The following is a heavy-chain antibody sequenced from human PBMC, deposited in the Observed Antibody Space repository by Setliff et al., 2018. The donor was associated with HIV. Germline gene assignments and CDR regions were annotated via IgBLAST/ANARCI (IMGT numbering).Heavy chain of an antibody. CDR2: ISHGGST. J-gene: IGHJ1*01. D-gene: IGHD1-26*01. CDR1: GGSFSAYY. V-gene: IGHV4-34*01. CDR3: ASPYSGSYSGFQY. Sequence: SETLSLTCAVYGGSFSAYYWTWIRQPPGKGLEWIGEISHGGSTSYNPSLKSRVTISLDTSKNQFSLNLTSVTAADTAVYYCASPYSGSYSGFQYWGQGTLVTVSS.